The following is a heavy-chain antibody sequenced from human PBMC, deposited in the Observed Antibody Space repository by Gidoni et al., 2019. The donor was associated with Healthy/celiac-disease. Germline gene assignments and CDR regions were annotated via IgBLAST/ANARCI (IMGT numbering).Heavy chain of an antibody. CDR3: TRACPPGFVVLTPLDYYYYGMDV. CDR1: GFIFGYYA. J-gene: IGHJ6*02. V-gene: IGHV3-49*05. D-gene: IGHD2-8*01. Sequence: EVQLVESGGGLVKPGRSLRLSCTASGFIFGYYAMRWFGQAQGKGLEWVGFIISKAYGGTTEYAASVKGRFTISRDDSKSIAYLQMNSLKTEDTAVYYCTRACPPGFVVLTPLDYYYYGMDVWGQGTTVTVSS. CDR2: IISKAYGGTT.